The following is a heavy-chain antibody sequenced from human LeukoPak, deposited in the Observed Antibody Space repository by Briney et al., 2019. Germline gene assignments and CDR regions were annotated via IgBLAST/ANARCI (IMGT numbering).Heavy chain of an antibody. CDR1: GGSISSGTYY. V-gene: IGHV4-61*02. CDR2: IYTSGST. Sequence: SETLSLTCSVSGGSISSGTYYWNWIRQPAGKGLEWIGRIYTSGSTNYNPSPKSRVTISVDTSKNQFSLRLSSVTAADTAVYYCAKAGYSYGLSYWGQGTLVTVSS. CDR3: AKAGYSYGLSY. J-gene: IGHJ4*02. D-gene: IGHD5-18*01.